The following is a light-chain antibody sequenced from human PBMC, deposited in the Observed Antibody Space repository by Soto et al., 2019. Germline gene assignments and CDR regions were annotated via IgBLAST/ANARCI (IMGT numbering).Light chain of an antibody. Sequence: EIVMTQSPATLSVSPGERATLSCRASQSVRSNLAWYQQKPGQAPRLLIYGASTRATGIPARFSGSGSGTEFTLTISSLQSEDLAVYYCQQYNDWPLTFGGGNKVELK. J-gene: IGKJ4*01. CDR1: QSVRSN. V-gene: IGKV3-15*01. CDR3: QQYNDWPLT. CDR2: GAS.